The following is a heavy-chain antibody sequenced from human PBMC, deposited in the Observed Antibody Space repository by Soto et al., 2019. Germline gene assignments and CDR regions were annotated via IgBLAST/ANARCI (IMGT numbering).Heavy chain of an antibody. D-gene: IGHD3-3*01. Sequence: QVQLQKSAPGLVKPSQTLSLTCTVSGGSRSSGDYNWGWIRQPPGKGLEWIGYIYYNGNTYYNPSLKSRVTISVDTSKNQFSLRLTSVTAADTAVYYCARRGDFWTGFEFDYWGQGTLVTVSS. CDR3: ARRGDFWTGFEFDY. J-gene: IGHJ4*02. V-gene: IGHV4-30-4*01. CDR2: IYYNGNT. CDR1: GGSRSSGDYN.